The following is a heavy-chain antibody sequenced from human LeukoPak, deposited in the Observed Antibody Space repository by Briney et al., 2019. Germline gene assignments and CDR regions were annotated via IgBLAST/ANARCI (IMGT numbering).Heavy chain of an antibody. D-gene: IGHD5-12*01. CDR2: ISYDGSDK. Sequence: GGSLRLSCAASGFTFSSYAMYWVRQAPGKGLEWVAVISYDGSDKLYADSVKGRFTISRDSSKNTLYLQMNSLRPEDTAVYYCARARPSMWIDYWGQGTQVTVSS. CDR1: GFTFSSYA. CDR3: ARARPSMWIDY. J-gene: IGHJ4*02. V-gene: IGHV3-30*04.